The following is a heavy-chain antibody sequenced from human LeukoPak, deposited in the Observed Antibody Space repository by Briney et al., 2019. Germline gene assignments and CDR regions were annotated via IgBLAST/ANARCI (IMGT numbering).Heavy chain of an antibody. Sequence: GGSLRLSCAASGFTFSTYWMHWVRQAPGKGLVWVSRINGEGRSTSHADYVKGRFTISRDNAKNTLYLQMNSLRAEDTAVYYCAREANSGYSSGDDAFDISGQGTMVTVSS. D-gene: IGHD6-19*01. CDR2: INGEGRST. CDR3: AREANSGYSSGDDAFDI. J-gene: IGHJ3*02. V-gene: IGHV3-74*01. CDR1: GFTFSTYW.